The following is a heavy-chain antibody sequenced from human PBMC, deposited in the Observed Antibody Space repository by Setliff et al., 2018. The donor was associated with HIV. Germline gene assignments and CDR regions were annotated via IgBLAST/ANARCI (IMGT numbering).Heavy chain of an antibody. V-gene: IGHV1-3*01. Sequence: ASVKVSCKASGYTFTSYAMHWVRQAPGQRLEWMGWINAGNGNTKYSQKFRGRVTITRDTSASTAYMELSSLRSEDTAVYYCARDGLYGGNSGMDYWGQGTLVTVSS. CDR1: GYTFTSYA. J-gene: IGHJ4*02. CDR3: ARDGLYGGNSGMDY. CDR2: INAGNGNT. D-gene: IGHD2-21*02.